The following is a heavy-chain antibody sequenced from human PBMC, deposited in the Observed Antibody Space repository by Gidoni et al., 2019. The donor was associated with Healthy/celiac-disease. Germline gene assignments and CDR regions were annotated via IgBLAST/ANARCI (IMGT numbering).Heavy chain of an antibody. CDR3: ARGAKSRWGADIVVVPDTLTYYMDV. J-gene: IGHJ6*03. Sequence: EVQLVESGGGLVKPGGSLRLSCAASGFTFSSYSMNWVRQAPGKGLEWVSSISSSSSYIYYADSVKGRFTISRDNAKNSLYLQMNSLRAEDTAVYYCARGAKSRWGADIVVVPDTLTYYMDVWGKGTTVTVSS. D-gene: IGHD2-2*01. V-gene: IGHV3-21*01. CDR2: ISSSSSYI. CDR1: GFTFSSYS.